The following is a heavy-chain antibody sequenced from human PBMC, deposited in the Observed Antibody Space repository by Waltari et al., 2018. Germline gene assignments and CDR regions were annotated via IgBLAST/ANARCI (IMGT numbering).Heavy chain of an antibody. J-gene: IGHJ4*02. CDR1: GGSISSHY. V-gene: IGHV4-59*11. CDR3: ARVSSVVPAANFDY. CDR2: IYYSGST. D-gene: IGHD2-2*01. Sequence: QVQLQESGPGLVKPSETLSLTCTVSGGSISSHYWSWIRQPPGKGLEWIGYIYYSGSTNYNPSRKSRVTISVDTSKNQFSLKLSSVTAADTAVYYCARVSSVVPAANFDYWGQGTLVTVSS.